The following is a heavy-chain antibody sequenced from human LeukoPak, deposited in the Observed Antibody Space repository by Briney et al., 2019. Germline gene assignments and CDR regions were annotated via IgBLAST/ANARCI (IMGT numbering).Heavy chain of an antibody. CDR1: GYSFSSYS. Sequence: GASVKVSCKSSGYSFSSYSLNWVRQAPGHGLEWMGWINTYNANTNYAQKVQGRITLTRDTSTSTAYMELRSLRFDATAVYYCATDRLSPYDNGDGVGRWDFGLWGRGTLVTVSS. J-gene: IGHJ2*01. V-gene: IGHV1-18*04. D-gene: IGHD4-17*01. CDR3: ATDRLSPYDNGDGVGRWDFGL. CDR2: INTYNANT.